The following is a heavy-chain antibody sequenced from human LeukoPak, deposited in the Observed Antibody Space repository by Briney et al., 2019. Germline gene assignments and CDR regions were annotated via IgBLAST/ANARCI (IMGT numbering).Heavy chain of an antibody. CDR2: IYPSDSDT. CDR1: GYSFTSYW. Sequence: GESLKISCKGSGYSFTSYWIAWVRQMPGKGLEWMGIIYPSDSDTTYSPSFQGQVTISADKSISTAYPQWSSLKASDTAVYYCARRSCSGATCYQLDYWGQGTLVTVSS. V-gene: IGHV5-51*01. J-gene: IGHJ4*02. D-gene: IGHD2-15*01. CDR3: ARRSCSGATCYQLDY.